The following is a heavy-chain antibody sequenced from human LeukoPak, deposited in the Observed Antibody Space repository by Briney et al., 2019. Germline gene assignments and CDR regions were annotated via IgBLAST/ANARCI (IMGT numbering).Heavy chain of an antibody. CDR2: IYHSGST. J-gene: IGHJ3*02. CDR1: GGSISSSNW. D-gene: IGHD3-22*01. V-gene: IGHV4-4*02. Sequence: TSETLSLTCAVSGGSISSSNWWSWIRQPPGKGLEWIGEIYHSGSTNYNPSLKSRVTISVDKSKTQFSLKLSSVTAADTAVYYCARDRYYYDSSGYYRAPDAFDIWGQGTMVTVSS. CDR3: ARDRYYYDSSGYYRAPDAFDI.